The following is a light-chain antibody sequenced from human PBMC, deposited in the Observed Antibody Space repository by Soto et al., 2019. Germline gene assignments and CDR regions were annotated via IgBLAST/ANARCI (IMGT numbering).Light chain of an antibody. CDR1: QSVSGN. CDR2: GAS. V-gene: IGKV3-15*01. J-gene: IGKJ4*01. Sequence: EIVMTQSPATLSVSPVERATLSCRASQSVSGNLAWYQQKPGQPPRLLIYGASTRATGIPARFSGSGSGTEFTRTISSLQSEDFAVYYCQQYNNWTLTFGGGTKVEIK. CDR3: QQYNNWTLT.